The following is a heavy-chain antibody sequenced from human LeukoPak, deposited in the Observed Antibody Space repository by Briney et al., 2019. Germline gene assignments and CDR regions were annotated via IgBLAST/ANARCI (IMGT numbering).Heavy chain of an antibody. CDR3: ARDARNRYGDQVDY. V-gene: IGHV3-7*01. J-gene: IGHJ4*02. CDR2: IKQDGSEK. D-gene: IGHD4-17*01. Sequence: GGSLRLSCAASGFTFSSYWMSWVRQAPGKGLEWVANIKQDGSEKYYVDSVKGRFTISRDNAKNSLYLQMNSLRAEDTAVHYGARDARNRYGDQVDYWGQGNLVTVSS. CDR1: GFTFSSYW.